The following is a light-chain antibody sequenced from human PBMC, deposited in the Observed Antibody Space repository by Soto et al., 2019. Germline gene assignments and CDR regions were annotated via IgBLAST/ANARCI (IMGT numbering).Light chain of an antibody. CDR1: QSVSSY. J-gene: IGKJ5*01. CDR2: DAS. CDR3: QQRSNRIT. V-gene: IGKV3-11*01. Sequence: EIVLTQCPATLSLSPVERATLSCRASQSVSSYLAWYQQKPGQAPRLLIYDASNRATGIPARFSGSGSGTDFTLTISSLEPEDFAVYYCQQRSNRITFGQGTRLEIK.